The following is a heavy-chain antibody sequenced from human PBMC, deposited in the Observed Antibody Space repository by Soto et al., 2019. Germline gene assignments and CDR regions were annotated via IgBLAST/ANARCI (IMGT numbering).Heavy chain of an antibody. CDR2: IKEDGSEK. V-gene: IGHV3-7*03. Sequence: PGGSLRLSCVGSGFSLSNYFMSWVRQAPGKGLEWVANIKEDGSEKHYVESVEGRFTISRDNAKNSLYLQASSLRDEDTAVYYCARHQFRGMDVWGQGTTVTVSS. D-gene: IGHD2-2*01. J-gene: IGHJ6*02. CDR3: ARHQFRGMDV. CDR1: GFSLSNYF.